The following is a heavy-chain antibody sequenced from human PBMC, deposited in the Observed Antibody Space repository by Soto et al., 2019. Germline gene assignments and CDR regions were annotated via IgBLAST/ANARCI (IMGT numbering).Heavy chain of an antibody. CDR2: ISTRSQYI. Sequence: PGGSLSLSCVGSGFTFSAYNINWVRQAPGKGLEWVSSISTRSQYIYQPVSMKGRVTISRDDAKNSVYLQMNGLRADDTAVYYCSNSPEVGVRGGFWGQGTMVTVYS. CDR3: SNSPEVGVRGGF. V-gene: IGHV3-21*01. J-gene: IGHJ4*02. CDR1: GFTFSAYN. D-gene: IGHD3-3*01.